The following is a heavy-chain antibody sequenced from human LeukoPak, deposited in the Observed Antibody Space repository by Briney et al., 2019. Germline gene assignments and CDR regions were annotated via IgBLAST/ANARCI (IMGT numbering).Heavy chain of an antibody. CDR2: IIPIFGTA. D-gene: IGHD3-22*01. CDR1: GGTFSSYA. V-gene: IGHV1-69*05. CDR3: TRDEDFYDSSGYYPYYFDY. Sequence: SVKVSCKASGGTFSSYAISWVRQAPGQGLEWMGGIIPIFGTANYAQKFQGRVTITTDESTSTAYMELSSLRSEDTAVYYCTRDEDFYDSSGYYPYYFDYWGQGTLVTVSS. J-gene: IGHJ4*02.